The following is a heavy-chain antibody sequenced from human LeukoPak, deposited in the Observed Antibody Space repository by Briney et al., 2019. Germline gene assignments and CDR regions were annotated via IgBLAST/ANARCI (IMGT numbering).Heavy chain of an antibody. CDR1: GGSISSYY. CDR2: IYTSGST. V-gene: IGHV4-4*07. J-gene: IGHJ4*02. CDR3: ARQEDYDILTGYYNPFYFDY. D-gene: IGHD3-9*01. Sequence: PSETLSLTCTVSGGSISSYYWSWIRQPAGKGLEWIGRIYTSGSTNYNPSLKSRVTISVDTSKNQFSLKLSSVTAADTAVYYCARQEDYDILTGYYNPFYFDYWGQGTLVTVSS.